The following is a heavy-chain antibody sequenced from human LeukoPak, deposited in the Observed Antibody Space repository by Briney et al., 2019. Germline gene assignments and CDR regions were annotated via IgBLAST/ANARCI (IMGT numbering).Heavy chain of an antibody. J-gene: IGHJ4*02. CDR2: IWYDGSNK. Sequence: GTSLRLSCAASGFTFRSHGMHWVRQAPGKGLEWVTFIWYDGSNKYYTDSVKGRFTISRDNSKNTLYLQMNSLRAEDTAVYYCAGDRATSYFDYWGQGALVTISS. V-gene: IGHV3-33*01. CDR3: AGDRATSYFDY. D-gene: IGHD1-26*01. CDR1: GFTFRSHG.